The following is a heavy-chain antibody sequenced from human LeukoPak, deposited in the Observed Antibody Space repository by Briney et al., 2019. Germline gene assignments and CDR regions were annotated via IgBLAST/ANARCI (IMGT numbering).Heavy chain of an antibody. CDR2: IIPILGIA. CDR3: ASSNYGNYYYYYMDV. V-gene: IGHV1-69*02. D-gene: IGHD4-17*01. J-gene: IGHJ6*03. Sequence: SVKVSCKASGGTFSSYTISWVRQAPGQGLEWMGRIIPILGIANYAQKFQGRVTITADKPTSTAYMELSSLRSEDTAVYYCASSNYGNYYYYYMDVWGKGTTVTVSS. CDR1: GGTFSSYT.